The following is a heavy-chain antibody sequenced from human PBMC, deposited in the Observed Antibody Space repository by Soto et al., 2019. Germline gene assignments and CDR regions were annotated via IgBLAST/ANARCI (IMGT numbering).Heavy chain of an antibody. Sequence: PSETLSLTCAVYGGSFSGYYWSWIRQPPGKGLEWIGEINHSGSTNYNPSLKSRVPISVDTSTNQFSLKLSSVTAADTAVYYCARLPQFLWFGALTSRAYYFNYWGPGTLVTVSS. CDR3: ARLPQFLWFGALTSRAYYFNY. CDR1: GGSFSGYY. J-gene: IGHJ4*02. V-gene: IGHV4-34*01. D-gene: IGHD3-10*01. CDR2: INHSGST.